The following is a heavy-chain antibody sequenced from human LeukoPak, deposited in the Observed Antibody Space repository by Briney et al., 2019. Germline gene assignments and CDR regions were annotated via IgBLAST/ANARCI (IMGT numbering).Heavy chain of an antibody. CDR2: INYSGTT. CDR3: ARDPSSSGWPYYFDY. D-gene: IGHD6-19*01. Sequence: PSETLSLTCTVSGGSLSSYYWTWIRQPRGKGLEWMGYINYSGTTKYNPSLKSRVTISADTSKNQFSLKLSSVTAADTAVYYCARDPSSSGWPYYFDYWGQGTLVTVSS. J-gene: IGHJ4*02. V-gene: IGHV4-59*01. CDR1: GGSLSSYY.